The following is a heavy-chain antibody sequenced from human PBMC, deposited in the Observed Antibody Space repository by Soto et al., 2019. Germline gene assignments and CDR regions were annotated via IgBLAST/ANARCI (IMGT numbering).Heavy chain of an antibody. CDR1: GYTFTTYY. J-gene: IGHJ6*02. D-gene: IGHD3-16*01. Sequence: ASVKVSGKASGYTFTTYYMHWVRQAPGQGLEWMGIINPTGGNTVYAQEFQGRVTMTWDMSTNTVYMELSSLRSEDTAVYYCARSGGAIGGSTNYFFYTMDVCGQGTTVTVSS. CDR2: INPTGGNT. CDR3: ARSGGAIGGSTNYFFYTMDV. V-gene: IGHV1-46*01.